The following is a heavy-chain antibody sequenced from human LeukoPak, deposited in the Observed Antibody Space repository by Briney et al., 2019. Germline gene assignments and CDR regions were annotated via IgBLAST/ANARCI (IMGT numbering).Heavy chain of an antibody. CDR3: ARRGPYYDSSGPDAFDI. Sequence: SVKVSCKASGGTFSSYAINWVRQAPGQGLEWMGRIIPILGIANYAQKFQGRVTITADKSTSTAYMELSSLRSEDTAVYYCARRGPYYDSSGPDAFDIWGQGTMVTVSS. J-gene: IGHJ3*02. V-gene: IGHV1-69*04. D-gene: IGHD3-22*01. CDR1: GGTFSSYA. CDR2: IIPILGIA.